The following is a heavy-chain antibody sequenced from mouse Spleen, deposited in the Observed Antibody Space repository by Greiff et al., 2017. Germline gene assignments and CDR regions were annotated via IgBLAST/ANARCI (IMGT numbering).Heavy chain of an antibody. CDR3: AKNCRNYHYAMDY. CDR2: IWRGGST. J-gene: IGHJ4*01. Sequence: VQLQQSGPGLVQPSQSLSITCTVSGFSLTSYGVHWVRQSPGKGLEWLGVIWRGGSTDYNAAFMSRLSITKDNSKSQVFFKMNSLQADDTAIYYCAKNCRNYHYAMDYWGQGTSVTVSS. D-gene: IGHD2-1*01. CDR1: GFSLTSYG. V-gene: IGHV2-5*01.